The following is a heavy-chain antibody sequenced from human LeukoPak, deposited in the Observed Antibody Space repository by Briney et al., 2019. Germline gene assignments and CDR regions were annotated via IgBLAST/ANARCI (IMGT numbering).Heavy chain of an antibody. V-gene: IGHV1-2*02. CDR2: INPNSGGT. CDR1: GYTFTGYY. Sequence: GASVKVSCKASGYTFTGYYMHWVRQAPGQGLEWMGWINPNSGGTNYAQKFQGRVTMTRDTSISTAYMELSRLRSDDTAVYYCARVGPILTGYYCKYWGQGTLVTVSS. CDR3: ARVGPILTGYYCKY. D-gene: IGHD3-9*01. J-gene: IGHJ4*02.